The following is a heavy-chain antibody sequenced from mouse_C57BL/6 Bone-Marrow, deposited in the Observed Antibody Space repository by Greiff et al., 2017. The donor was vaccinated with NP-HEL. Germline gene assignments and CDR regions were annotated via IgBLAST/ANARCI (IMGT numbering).Heavy chain of an antibody. J-gene: IGHJ3*01. D-gene: IGHD2-2*01. V-gene: IGHV1-69*01. CDR1: GYTFTSYW. CDR2: IDPSDSYT. CDR3: ARSGGYGGFAY. Sequence: VQLQQPGAELVMPGASVKLSCKASGYTFTSYWMHWVKQRPGQGLEWIGEIDPSDSYTNYNQKFKGKSTLTVDKSSSPAYMQLSSLTSEDSAVYYCARSGGYGGFAYWGQGTLVTVSA.